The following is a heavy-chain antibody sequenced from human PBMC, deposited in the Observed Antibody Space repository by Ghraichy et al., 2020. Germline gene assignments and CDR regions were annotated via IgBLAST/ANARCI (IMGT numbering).Heavy chain of an antibody. CDR2: INDSGSI. CDR3: ARVVCSNYWTPVHWFDP. D-gene: IGHD2-15*01. Sequence: SETLSLTCAVSGGSFSDYDWNWIRQRQGQGLEWMGEINDSGSIDYNASLKSRVSISLDTSKNQFSLKLSSVTAAAAAVYFCARVVCSNYWTPVHWFDPWGQGTLVIVSS. J-gene: IGHJ5*02. CDR1: GGSFSDYD. V-gene: IGHV4-34*01.